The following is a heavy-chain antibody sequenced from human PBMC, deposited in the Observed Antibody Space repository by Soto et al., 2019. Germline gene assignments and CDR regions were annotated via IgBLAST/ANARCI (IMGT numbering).Heavy chain of an antibody. CDR3: ARDYDSSGYYDLNWFDP. CDR2: ISPTSEYI. V-gene: IGHV3-21*01. Sequence: GGSLRLSCAASGFSFSRHSMNWVRQAPGKGLEWVSSISPTSEYIYHADSVKGRFTISRDNAKSSLYLQMNSLRDEDTAVYYCARDYDSSGYYDLNWFDPWGQGTLVTVSS. D-gene: IGHD3-22*01. J-gene: IGHJ5*02. CDR1: GFSFSRHS.